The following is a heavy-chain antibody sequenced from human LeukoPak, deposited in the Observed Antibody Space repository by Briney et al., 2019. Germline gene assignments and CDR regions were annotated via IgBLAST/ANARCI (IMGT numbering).Heavy chain of an antibody. J-gene: IGHJ4*02. CDR2: IYHSGST. CDR3: AGSYDYVWGSYRYDY. D-gene: IGHD3-16*02. V-gene: IGHV4-30-2*01. CDR1: GGSISSGGYS. Sequence: SQTLSLTCAVAGGSISSGGYSWSWIRQPPGKGLAWIGYIYHSGSTYYNPSLKSRVTISVDRSKNQFSLKLSSVTAADTAVYYCAGSYDYVWGSYRYDYWGQGTLVTVSS.